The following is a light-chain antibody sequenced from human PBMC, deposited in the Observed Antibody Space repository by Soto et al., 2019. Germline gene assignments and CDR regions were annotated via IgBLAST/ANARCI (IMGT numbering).Light chain of an antibody. V-gene: IGKV1-5*03. CDR1: QSISIW. CDR2: KAS. CDR3: QHSHTYPPT. Sequence: IQMTRSPSVLSASLGGIVTITFGAIQSISIWFAWYQQKPGKAPNLLIHKASHLGSGVPSRFRRSGSGTELPLPTSPLQPGALPTYYRQHSHTYPPTFAQGTKVDNK. J-gene: IGKJ1*01.